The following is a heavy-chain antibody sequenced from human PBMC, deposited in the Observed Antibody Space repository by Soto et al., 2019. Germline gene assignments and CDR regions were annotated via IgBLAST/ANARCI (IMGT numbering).Heavy chain of an antibody. CDR2: VYYTGST. D-gene: IGHD2-21*02. CDR3: VRTAREGAVAPHWFDR. J-gene: IGHJ5*02. V-gene: IGHV4-30-4*01. CDR1: GASIRSTDYY. Sequence: LSLTCTVSGASIRSTDYYWSWIRQAPGKGLEWIGYVYYTGSTYCNPSLMSRLTISVDTSKNQFSLKLTSVTAAETAVYYCVRTAREGAVAPHWFDRWGQGTQVTVSS.